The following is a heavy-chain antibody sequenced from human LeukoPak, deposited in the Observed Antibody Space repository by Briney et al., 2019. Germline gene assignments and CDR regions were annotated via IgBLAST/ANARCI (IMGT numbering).Heavy chain of an antibody. D-gene: IGHD3-22*01. CDR3: ARHGGSGYPNWFDP. V-gene: IGHV4-59*08. CDR1: GGSISSYY. J-gene: IGHJ5*02. Sequence: PSETLSLTCTVSGGSISSYYWSWIRQPPGKGLEWIGYIYYSGSTNYNPSLKSRVTISVDTSKNQFSLKLSSVTAADTAVYYCARHGGSGYPNWFDPWGQGTLVTVSS. CDR2: IYYSGST.